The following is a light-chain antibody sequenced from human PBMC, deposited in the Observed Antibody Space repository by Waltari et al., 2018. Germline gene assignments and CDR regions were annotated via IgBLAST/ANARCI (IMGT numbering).Light chain of an antibody. CDR1: PGSVSTSVY. CDR2: STN. V-gene: IGLV8-61*01. CDR3: VLYMDSGVWV. Sequence: QTVVTQEPSVSVSPGGTVTLTCALSPGSVSTSVYPSWYQQTPGQAPRTPIYSTNTRLFGVPNRFSGSILGNKAALTIAGAQADDEADYYCVLYMDSGVWVFGGGTKLTVL. J-gene: IGLJ3*02.